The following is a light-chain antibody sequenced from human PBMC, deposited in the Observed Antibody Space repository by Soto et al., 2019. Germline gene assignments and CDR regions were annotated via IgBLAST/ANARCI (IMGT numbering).Light chain of an antibody. CDR1: QSISGD. J-gene: IGKJ4*01. V-gene: IGKV3-15*01. CDR3: QQFNSWPLT. CDR2: GAS. Sequence: EIVMTQSPATLSVSLGEGVTLSCRASQSISGDLAWYQQKPGQTPSLLIYGASTRATGVPARFSGSGSGTEFTLTISSLQSEDAAVYYCQQFNSWPLTFGGGTKVEIK.